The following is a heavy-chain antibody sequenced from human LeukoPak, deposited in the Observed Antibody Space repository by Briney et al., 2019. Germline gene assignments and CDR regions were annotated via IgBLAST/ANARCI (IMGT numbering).Heavy chain of an antibody. V-gene: IGHV3-23*01. CDR3: AKDVGKWESLHFFDY. J-gene: IGHJ4*02. D-gene: IGHD1-26*01. CDR1: GFTFSTNA. Sequence: PGGSLRLSCLTSGFTFSTNAVSWVRQAPGKGLEWLSGISGSGASTYYADSVTGRFTISRDNSRNTLYLQMNSLRGDDTAVYYCAKDVGKWESLHFFDYWGQGTLVTVSS. CDR2: ISGSGAST.